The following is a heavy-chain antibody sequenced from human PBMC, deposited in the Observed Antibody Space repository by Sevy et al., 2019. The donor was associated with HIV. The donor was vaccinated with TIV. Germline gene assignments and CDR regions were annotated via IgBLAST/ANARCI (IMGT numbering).Heavy chain of an antibody. CDR2: SYHSGTT. D-gene: IGHD3-10*01. Sequence: SETLSLTCTVSGFSVSSDNYWGWLRQSPGKGLQWIGSSYHSGTTYYNSSLNSRVTISVDTSRNRFSLGLNSVTAADTALYFCAREARVFYGSGTYYNDWYFDLWGRGTLVTVSS. J-gene: IGHJ2*01. V-gene: IGHV4-38-2*02. CDR3: AREARVFYGSGTYYNDWYFDL. CDR1: GFSVSSDNY.